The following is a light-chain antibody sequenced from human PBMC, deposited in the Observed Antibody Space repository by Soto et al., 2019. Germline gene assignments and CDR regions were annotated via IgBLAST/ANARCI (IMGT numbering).Light chain of an antibody. V-gene: IGKV1-39*01. CDR3: QQSSSSPTWT. J-gene: IGKJ1*01. CDR2: ATS. CDR1: QSIASY. Sequence: DIQMTQSPSSLSASVGDRVTITCRASQSIASYLNWYQHKPGKAPNLLIYATSILQSGVPSRFSGSGSGADFTLTISGLQPEDFATYYCQQSSSSPTWTFGQGTKVDI.